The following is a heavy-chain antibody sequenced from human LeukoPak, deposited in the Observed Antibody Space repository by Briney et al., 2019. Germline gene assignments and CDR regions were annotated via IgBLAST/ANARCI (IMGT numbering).Heavy chain of an antibody. V-gene: IGHV4-34*01. CDR3: ARVKGGTVTTSNDAFDI. D-gene: IGHD4-17*01. CDR2: INHSGST. J-gene: IGHJ3*02. CDR1: GGSFSGYY. Sequence: SETLSLTCAVYGGSFSGYYWSWIRQPPGKGLEWIGEINHSGSTNYNPSLKSRVTISVDTSKNQFSLKLSSVTAADTAVYYCARVKGGTVTTSNDAFDIWGQGTMVTVSS.